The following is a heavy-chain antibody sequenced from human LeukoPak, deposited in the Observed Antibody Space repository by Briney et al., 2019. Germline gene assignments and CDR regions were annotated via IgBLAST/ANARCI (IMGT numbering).Heavy chain of an antibody. CDR2: ISYDGSNK. J-gene: IGHJ5*02. CDR3: AKAALTEAENYSSSWYEDTWFDP. V-gene: IGHV3-30*18. CDR1: GFTFSSYG. Sequence: GGSLRLSCAASGFTFSSYGMHWVRQAPGKGLEWVAVISYDGSNKYYADSVKGRFTISRDNSKNTLYLQMNSLRAEDTAVYYCAKAALTEAENYSSSWYEDTWFDPWGQGTLVTVSS. D-gene: IGHD6-13*01.